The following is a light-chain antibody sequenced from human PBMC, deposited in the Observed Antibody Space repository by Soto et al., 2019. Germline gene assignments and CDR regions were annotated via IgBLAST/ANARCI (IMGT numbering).Light chain of an antibody. CDR3: SSYAGSLYV. Sequence: QSVLTQPPSASGSPGQSVTISFTGNSRDVGGYKYVSWYQQHPGKAPKLMIYEVSKRPSGVPDRVSGSKCGNTASLTVSVLQAEDGADYYCSSYAGSLYVFGTGTKLTVL. V-gene: IGLV2-8*01. J-gene: IGLJ1*01. CDR1: SRDVGGYKY. CDR2: EVS.